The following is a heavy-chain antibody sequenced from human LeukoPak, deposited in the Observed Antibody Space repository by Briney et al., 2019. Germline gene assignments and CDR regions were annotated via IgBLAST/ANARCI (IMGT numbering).Heavy chain of an antibody. D-gene: IGHD5-12*01. CDR3: ARDRGGYGFDAFDI. CDR1: GYTFTSYG. Sequence: ASVKVSCKASGYTFTSYGISWVRQAPGQGLEWMGWISAYNGNTNYAQKLQGRVTMTTDTSTSAAYMELRSLRSDDTAVYYCARDRGGYGFDAFDIWGQGTMVTVSS. CDR2: ISAYNGNT. V-gene: IGHV1-18*01. J-gene: IGHJ3*02.